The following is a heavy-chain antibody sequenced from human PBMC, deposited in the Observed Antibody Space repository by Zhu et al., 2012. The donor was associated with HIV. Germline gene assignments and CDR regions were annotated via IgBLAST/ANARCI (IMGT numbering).Heavy chain of an antibody. D-gene: IGHD2-8*01. V-gene: IGHV4-34*01. CDR3: ARHGLGYASKWYRGNWYFDV. Sequence: QVQLQQWGAGLLKPSETLSLTCAVYGGSFSSYYWSWIRQPPGKGLEWIAEINHSGSTNYNPSLKSRVTVSVYTSKSQFSLKMSSVTAADTAVYYCARHGLGYASKWYRGNWYFDVVGRGTLVTVLL. J-gene: IGHJ2*01. CDR2: INHSGST. CDR1: GGSFSSYY.